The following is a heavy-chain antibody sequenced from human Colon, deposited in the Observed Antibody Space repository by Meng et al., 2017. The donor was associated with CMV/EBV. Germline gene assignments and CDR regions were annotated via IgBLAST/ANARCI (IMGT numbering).Heavy chain of an antibody. J-gene: IGHJ4*02. V-gene: IGHV1-8*01. Sequence: SCKASEATFNNYDFIWVRRATGQGFEWMGWMNPNSGQTGYAQNCQGRVTMTRDTSISTAYMELSSLRSDDTAVYYCARGPRNYGFDYWGQGTLVTVSS. CDR1: EATFNNYD. D-gene: IGHD1-7*01. CDR3: ARGPRNYGFDY. CDR2: MNPNSGQT.